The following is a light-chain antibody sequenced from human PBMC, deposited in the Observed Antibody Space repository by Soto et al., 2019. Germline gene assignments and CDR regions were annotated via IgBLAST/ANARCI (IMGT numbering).Light chain of an antibody. Sequence: QSALTQPRSVSGSPGQSVTISCTGTSSDVGGYNYVSWYQQNPGKAPKLMIYDVSKRPSGVPDRVSGSKSGNTASLTISGLQAEDEADYYCCSYAGSYTLEVFGGGTKLTVL. V-gene: IGLV2-11*01. CDR1: SSDVGGYNY. CDR3: CSYAGSYTLEV. CDR2: DVS. J-gene: IGLJ2*01.